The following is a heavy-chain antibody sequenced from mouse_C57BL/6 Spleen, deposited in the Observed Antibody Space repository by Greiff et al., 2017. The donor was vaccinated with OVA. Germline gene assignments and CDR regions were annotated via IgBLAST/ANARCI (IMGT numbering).Heavy chain of an antibody. J-gene: IGHJ4*01. CDR2: IRSKSNNYAT. D-gene: IGHD4-1*01. CDR3: VRLGDYDAKDD. CDR1: GFSFNTYA. Sequence: EVQLVESGGGLVQPKGSLKLSCAASGFSFNTYAMNWVRQAPGKGLEWVARIRSKSNNYATYYADSVKDRFTISRDDSESMLYLQMNNLKTEDTAMYYCVRLGDYDAKDDWGQGTSVTVSS. V-gene: IGHV10-1*01.